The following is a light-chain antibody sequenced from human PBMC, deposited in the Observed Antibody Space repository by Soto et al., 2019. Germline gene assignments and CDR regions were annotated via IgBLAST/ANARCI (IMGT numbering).Light chain of an antibody. Sequence: DIQITQSPSSLSASVGDRVTITCRASQSISSYLNWYQQKPGKAPKLLIYKASSLESGVPSRFSGSGSGTEFTLTISSLQPDDFATYYCQQYNSYLYTFGQGTRLEI. CDR1: QSISSY. CDR2: KAS. J-gene: IGKJ5*01. V-gene: IGKV1-5*03. CDR3: QQYNSYLYT.